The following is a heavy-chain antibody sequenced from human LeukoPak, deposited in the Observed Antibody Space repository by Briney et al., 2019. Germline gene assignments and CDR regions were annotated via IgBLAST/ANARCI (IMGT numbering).Heavy chain of an antibody. CDR2: INHSGST. CDR1: GGSISSSSYY. Sequence: SETLSLACTVSGGSISSSSYYWGWIRQPPGRGLEWIGEINHSGSTNYNPSLKSRVTISIHTSKNQFSLRLSSVTAADTAVYYCARGGVPFWYCSGGSCYRHPFDFWGQGTLVTVSS. CDR3: ARGGVPFWYCSGGSCYRHPFDF. D-gene: IGHD2-15*01. J-gene: IGHJ4*02. V-gene: IGHV4-39*07.